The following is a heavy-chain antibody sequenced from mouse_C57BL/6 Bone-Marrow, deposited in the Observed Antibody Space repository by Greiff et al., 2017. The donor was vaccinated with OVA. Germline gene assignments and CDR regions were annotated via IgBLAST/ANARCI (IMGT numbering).Heavy chain of an antibody. J-gene: IGHJ1*03. V-gene: IGHV1-15*01. CDR1: GYTFTDYE. Sequence: QVQLKESGAELVRPGASVTLSCKASGYTFTDYEMHWVKQTPVHGLEWIGAIDPETGGTAYNQKFKGKAILTADKSSSTAYMELRSLTSEDSAVYYCTNREAYYSNPYWYFDVWGTGTTVTVSS. CDR2: IDPETGGT. D-gene: IGHD2-5*01. CDR3: TNREAYYSNPYWYFDV.